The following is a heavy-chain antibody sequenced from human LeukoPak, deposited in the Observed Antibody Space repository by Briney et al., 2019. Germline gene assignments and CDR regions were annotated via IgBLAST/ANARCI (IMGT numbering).Heavy chain of an antibody. V-gene: IGHV1-3*01. Sequence: ASVKVSCKASGYTFTSYAMHWVRQAPGQRLEWMGWINAGNGNTKYSQKFQGRVTITRDTSASTAYMELSSLRSEDTAVYCCARDGGARGSSSWYDDYYYGMDVWGQGTTVTVSS. CDR3: ARDGGARGSSSWYDDYYYGMDV. CDR1: GYTFTSYA. D-gene: IGHD6-13*01. CDR2: INAGNGNT. J-gene: IGHJ6*02.